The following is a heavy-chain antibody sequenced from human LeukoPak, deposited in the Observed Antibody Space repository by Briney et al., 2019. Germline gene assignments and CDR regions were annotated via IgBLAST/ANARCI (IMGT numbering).Heavy chain of an antibody. V-gene: IGHV1-46*01. CDR2: TNPSGGST. CDR1: GYTFTSYY. Sequence: EASVKVSCKASGYTFTSYYMHWVRQAPGQGLEWMGITNPSGGSTSYAQKFQGRVTMTRDTSTSTVYMELSSLRSEDTAVYYCARPQRGRSTQYYFDYWGQGTLVTVSS. CDR3: ARPQRGRSTQYYFDY. J-gene: IGHJ4*02. D-gene: IGHD1-26*01.